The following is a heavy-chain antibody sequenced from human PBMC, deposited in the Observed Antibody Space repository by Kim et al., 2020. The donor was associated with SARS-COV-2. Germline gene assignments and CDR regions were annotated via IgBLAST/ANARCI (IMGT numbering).Heavy chain of an antibody. Sequence: SVKVSCKASGGTFSSYAISWVRQAPGQGLEWMGGIIPIFGTANYAQKFQGRVTITADESTSTAYMELSSLRSEDTAVYYCCEQQHPLGNWFDPWGQGTLVTVSS. J-gene: IGHJ5*02. CDR1: GGTFSSYA. D-gene: IGHD6-13*01. CDR3: CEQQHPLGNWFDP. V-gene: IGHV1-69*13. CDR2: IIPIFGTA.